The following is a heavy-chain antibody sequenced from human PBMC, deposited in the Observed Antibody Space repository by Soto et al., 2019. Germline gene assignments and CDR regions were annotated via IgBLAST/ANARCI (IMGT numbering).Heavy chain of an antibody. D-gene: IGHD3-10*01. CDR1: GGSISSGGYY. Sequence: SETLSLTCTVSGGSISSGGYYWSWIRQHPGKGLEWIGYIYYSGSTYYNPSLKSRVTISVDASKNQFSLKLSSVTAADTAVYYCARDQPSPYGSGSSMDVWGQGTTVTVSS. CDR2: IYYSGST. J-gene: IGHJ6*02. V-gene: IGHV4-31*03. CDR3: ARDQPSPYGSGSSMDV.